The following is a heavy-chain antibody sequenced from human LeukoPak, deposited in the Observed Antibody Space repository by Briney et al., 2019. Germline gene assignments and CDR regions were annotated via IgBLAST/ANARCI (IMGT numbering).Heavy chain of an antibody. Sequence: SQTLSLTCTISGDSVSSNSAAWNWIRQSPSRGLEWLGRTYYRSKWYNDYAVSVKSRITINPDTSKNQFSLQLNSVTPEDTAVYYCARYSGDSSGYYYGGGWFDPWGQGTLVTVSS. J-gene: IGHJ5*02. CDR3: ARYSGDSSGYYYGGGWFDP. CDR1: GDSVSSNSAA. CDR2: TYYRSKWYN. V-gene: IGHV6-1*01. D-gene: IGHD3-22*01.